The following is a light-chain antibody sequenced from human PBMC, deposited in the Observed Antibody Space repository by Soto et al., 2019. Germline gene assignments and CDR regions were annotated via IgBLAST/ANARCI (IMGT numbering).Light chain of an antibody. CDR1: SSNIGAGYD. J-gene: IGLJ1*01. CDR3: QSYDSSLISYV. CDR2: GNN. Sequence: QSVLTQPPSVSGAPGQRVTISCTGSSSNIGAGYDVHWYQQLPGTAPKLLIYGNNNRPSGVPDRFSGSKSGTSASLAITGLQSDDKADYYCQSYDSSLISYVFGTGTKLTVL. V-gene: IGLV1-40*01.